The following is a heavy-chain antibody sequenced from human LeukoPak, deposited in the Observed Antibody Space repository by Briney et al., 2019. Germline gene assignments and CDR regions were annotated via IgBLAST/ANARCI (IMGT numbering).Heavy chain of an antibody. CDR1: GFTFSTYW. Sequence: GGSLRLSCAASGFTFSTYWMTWVRQAPGKGLEWVANIKRDGSEKYYVDSVKGRFTISRDNAKNTLYLQMNSLRAEDTAVYYCARGGLNALEAFDIWGQGTLVTVCS. V-gene: IGHV3-7*02. CDR3: ARGGLNALEAFDI. J-gene: IGHJ3*02. D-gene: IGHD1-1*01. CDR2: IKRDGSEK.